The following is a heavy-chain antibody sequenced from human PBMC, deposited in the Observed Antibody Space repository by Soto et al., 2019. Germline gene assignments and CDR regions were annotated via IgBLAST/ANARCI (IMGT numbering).Heavy chain of an antibody. J-gene: IGHJ5*02. CDR1: GYSFNTYA. CDR2: INTANGNT. V-gene: IGHV1-3*04. CDR3: ARRYKSAGWFDP. Sequence: QVQLVQSGAEVKKPGASVRVSCQASGYSFNTYAIHWVRQAPGQGLEWMGWINTANGNTEYSQKFQGRVTFTRDTSATTACMDLSSLRSEDTATYYCARRYKSAGWFDPWGQGTLVTVSS. D-gene: IGHD1-1*01.